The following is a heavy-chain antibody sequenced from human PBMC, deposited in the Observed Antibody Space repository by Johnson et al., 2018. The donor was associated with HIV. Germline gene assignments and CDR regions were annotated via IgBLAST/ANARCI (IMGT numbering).Heavy chain of an antibody. J-gene: IGHJ3*02. CDR1: GFTVSTNY. D-gene: IGHD1-7*01. V-gene: IGHV3-53*01. Sequence: QLVESGGGLIQPGGSLRLSCAASGFTVSTNYMSWVRQAPGKGLDWVSVIYSSGSTYYTDSVKGRFTTSRDNSKNTVYLQMNSLRAEDTAVYYCARDTVRGELELPDGFDIWGQGTMVTVSS. CDR3: ARDTVRGELELPDGFDI. CDR2: IYSSGST.